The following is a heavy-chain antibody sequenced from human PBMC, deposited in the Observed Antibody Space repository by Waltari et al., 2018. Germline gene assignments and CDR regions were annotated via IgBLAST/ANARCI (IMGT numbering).Heavy chain of an antibody. J-gene: IGHJ4*02. V-gene: IGHV4-38-2*02. CDR2: SYQSGVT. Sequence: QVQLQESGPGLVKPSETLSLTCTVSGYSISSGYYWGWIRQPPGKGREWIGSSYQSGVTYYNPSLKSRVTISVDTSKNQFSLKLSSVTAADTAVYYCARDPPGSNTPTLDYWGQGTLVTVSS. CDR1: GYSISSGYY. D-gene: IGHD4-4*01. CDR3: ARDPPGSNTPTLDY.